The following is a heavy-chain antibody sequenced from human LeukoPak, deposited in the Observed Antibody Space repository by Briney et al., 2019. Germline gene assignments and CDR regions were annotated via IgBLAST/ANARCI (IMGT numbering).Heavy chain of an antibody. Sequence: ASVKVSCKASGYTFTSYDINWVRQATGQGLEWMGWMNPNSGNTGYAQKFQGRVTMTRNTSISTAYMELSSLRSEDTAVYYCARGRSIAARWVYYFDYWGQGTLVSVSS. CDR1: GYTFTSYD. V-gene: IGHV1-8*01. J-gene: IGHJ4*02. CDR2: MNPNSGNT. D-gene: IGHD6-6*01. CDR3: ARGRSIAARWVYYFDY.